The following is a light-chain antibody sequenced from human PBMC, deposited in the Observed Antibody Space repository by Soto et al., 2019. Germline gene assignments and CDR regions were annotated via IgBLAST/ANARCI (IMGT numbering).Light chain of an antibody. J-gene: IGKJ1*01. Sequence: EIVMTQSPATLSVSPGERATLSCRASQSVSNNLAWYQKKPGQAPRLLIYGASTRATGIPARFSGSWSGTEFTLTISSLQSEDFAVYYWQQYNNWWTFGQGTKVEIK. CDR2: GAS. CDR1: QSVSNN. V-gene: IGKV3-15*01. CDR3: QQYNNWWT.